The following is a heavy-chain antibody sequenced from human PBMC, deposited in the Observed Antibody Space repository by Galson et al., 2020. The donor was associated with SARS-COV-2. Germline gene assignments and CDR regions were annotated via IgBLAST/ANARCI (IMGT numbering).Heavy chain of an antibody. J-gene: IGHJ2*01. D-gene: IGHD3-22*01. CDR2: IYPSGST. CDR3: ARQGVNMIVLVTVPGWFFDL. V-gene: IGHV4-38-2*01. Sequence: SKTLSLTCAVSGYSISTTNYWGWVRQPPGKGLEWIGSIYPSGSTYYTPSLKSRVTMSVDTSRNQFSLTLHSVTAADTALYYCARQGVNMIVLVTVPGWFFDLWGRGTLVTVSS. CDR1: GYSISTTNY.